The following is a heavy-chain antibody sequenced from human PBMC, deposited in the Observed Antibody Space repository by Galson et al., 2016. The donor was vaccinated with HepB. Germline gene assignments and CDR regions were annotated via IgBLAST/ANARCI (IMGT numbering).Heavy chain of an antibody. CDR1: GYTFTSYA. J-gene: IGHJ4*02. CDR3: ARAPIMITFGGVIVRVAPGDY. D-gene: IGHD3-16*02. V-gene: IGHV1-3*01. CDR2: INAGNGNT. Sequence: SVKVSCKASGYTFTSYAMHWVRQAPGQRLEWMGWINAGNGNTKYSQKFQGSVTITRDTSARTAYMELSSLRSEDTAVHYCARAPIMITFGGVIVRVAPGDYWGQGTLVTVSS.